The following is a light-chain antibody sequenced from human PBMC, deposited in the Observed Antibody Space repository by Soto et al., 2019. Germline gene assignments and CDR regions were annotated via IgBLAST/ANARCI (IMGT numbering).Light chain of an antibody. J-gene: IGKJ5*01. Sequence: EIVLTQSPGTLSLSPGERATLSCRASQSVSSSYLAWYQQKPGQAPRLLIYGASSRATGIPDMFSGSGSGTYFTRSISRLEPDDFAVYYCQQYGCAPITLGQGTRLEIK. CDR2: GAS. CDR1: QSVSSSY. V-gene: IGKV3-20*01. CDR3: QQYGCAPIT.